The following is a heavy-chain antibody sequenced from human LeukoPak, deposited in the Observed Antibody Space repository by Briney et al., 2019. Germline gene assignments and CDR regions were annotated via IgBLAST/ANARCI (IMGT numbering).Heavy chain of an antibody. V-gene: IGHV4-31*03. CDR3: ARDHYDFWSGYYRNENWFDP. Sequence: SETLSLTCTVSGGSISSGGCYWSWIRQHPGKGLEWIGYIYYSGSTYYNPSLKSRVTISVDTSKNQFSLKLSSVTAADTAVYYCARDHYDFWSGYYRNENWFDPWGQGTLVTVSS. CDR1: GGSISSGGCY. D-gene: IGHD3-3*01. CDR2: IYYSGST. J-gene: IGHJ5*02.